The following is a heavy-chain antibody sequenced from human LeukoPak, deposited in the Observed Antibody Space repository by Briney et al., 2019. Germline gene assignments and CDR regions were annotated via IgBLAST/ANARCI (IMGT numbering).Heavy chain of an antibody. D-gene: IGHD2-21*02. Sequence: SETLSLTCTVSGGSISSYYWSWIRQPPGKGLEWIGYIYYSGSTNYNPSLKSRVTISVDTSKNQFSLKLSSVTAADTAVYYCASGAYCGGDCPHAFDIWGQGTMVTVSS. CDR2: IYYSGST. CDR1: GGSISSYY. CDR3: ASGAYCGGDCPHAFDI. V-gene: IGHV4-59*08. J-gene: IGHJ3*02.